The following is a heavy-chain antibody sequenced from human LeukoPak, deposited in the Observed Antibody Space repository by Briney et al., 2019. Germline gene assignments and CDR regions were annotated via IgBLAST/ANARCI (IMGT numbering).Heavy chain of an antibody. CDR1: GHTFTNFD. Sequence: GASVKVSCKASGHTFTNFDINWVRQATGQGLEWMGWMSPNSGNTGYAQGFLGRVTMTRNTSISTAYMELSSLRSDDTAVYYCARTPPYCFGGSCYLNYWGQGSLVTVSS. CDR2: MSPNSGNT. V-gene: IGHV1-8*01. J-gene: IGHJ4*02. D-gene: IGHD2-15*01. CDR3: ARTPPYCFGGSCYLNY.